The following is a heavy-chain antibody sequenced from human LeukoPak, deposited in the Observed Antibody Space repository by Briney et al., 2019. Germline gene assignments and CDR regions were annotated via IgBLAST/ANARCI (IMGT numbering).Heavy chain of an antibody. J-gene: IGHJ4*02. D-gene: IGHD1-26*01. V-gene: IGHV3-74*01. CDR2: INSDGSST. Sequence: GGTLRLSCAASGFTFSSYWMHWVRQAPGAGLVWVSRINSDGSSTSYADSVKDRFTISRDNAKNTLYLQMNSLRAEDTAVYYCARDSLGATTVDYWGQGTLVTVSS. CDR1: GFTFSSYW. CDR3: ARDSLGATTVDY.